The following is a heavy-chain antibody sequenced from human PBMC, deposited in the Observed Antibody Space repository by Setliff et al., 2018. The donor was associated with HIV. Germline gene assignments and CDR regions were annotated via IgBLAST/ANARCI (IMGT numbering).Heavy chain of an antibody. CDR3: ASKLYCTNGVCLDAFDI. Sequence: ASVKVSCKASGYTFTTYSITWVRQAPGQGLEWMGWVSAYNGNTNYAQRLHDRVTMTTDTSTSTVYMELRSLRSDDTAVYYCASKLYCTNGVCLDAFDIWGQGTMVTVSS. V-gene: IGHV1-18*04. CDR2: VSAYNGNT. CDR1: GYTFTTYS. J-gene: IGHJ3*02. D-gene: IGHD2-8*01.